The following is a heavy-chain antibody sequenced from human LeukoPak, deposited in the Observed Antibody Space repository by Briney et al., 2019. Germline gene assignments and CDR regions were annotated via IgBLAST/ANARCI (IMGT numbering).Heavy chain of an antibody. CDR3: VKDGGASAPYGLDV. CDR2: ISSDGNE. V-gene: IGHV3-30*18. D-gene: IGHD2-15*01. Sequence: PGGSLRLSCAASGFIFSAFDIHWVRQAPGKGPEWLAVISSDGNEYYGEIMKGRFTISRDNSKNMVFLQINSLRLEDTALYVCVKDGGASAPYGLDVWGQGTMVSVSS. J-gene: IGHJ3*01. CDR1: GFIFSAFD.